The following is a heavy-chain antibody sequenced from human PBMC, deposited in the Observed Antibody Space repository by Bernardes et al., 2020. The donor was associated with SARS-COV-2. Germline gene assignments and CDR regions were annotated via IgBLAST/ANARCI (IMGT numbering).Heavy chain of an antibody. CDR2: LKQDGREK. CDR1: GFTFRSSW. J-gene: IGHJ2*01. D-gene: IGHD6-13*01. Sequence: GGPLRLSCAASGFTFRSSWMSWVRQVPGPGLAWVANLKQDGREKYYVDSVKGRFTISRDNAKNSLYLQMKSLRAEDTAVYYCARVSGSSWYFDLGGRGTLVNVAS. CDR3: ARVSGSSWYFDL. V-gene: IGHV3-7*01.